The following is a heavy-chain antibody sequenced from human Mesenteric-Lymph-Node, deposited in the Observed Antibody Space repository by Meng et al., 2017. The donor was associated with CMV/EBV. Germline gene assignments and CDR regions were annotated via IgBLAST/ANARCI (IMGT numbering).Heavy chain of an antibody. Sequence: SETLSLTCTVSGGSISSHYWNWIRQPPGKGLEWIGDIDNSGSNNYNPSLKSRVTISADTSKNQFSLKLSSVTAADTAVYYCARDTFGGFNDYWGQGTLVTVSS. CDR1: GGSISSHY. V-gene: IGHV4-59*08. CDR2: IDNSGSN. D-gene: IGHD3-16*01. CDR3: ARDTFGGFNDY. J-gene: IGHJ4*02.